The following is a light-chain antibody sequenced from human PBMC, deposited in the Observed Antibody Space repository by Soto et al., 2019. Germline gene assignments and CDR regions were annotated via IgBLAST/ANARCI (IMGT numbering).Light chain of an antibody. CDR1: SSDVGGYNY. J-gene: IGLJ1*01. Sequence: QSALTQPASVSGSPGQSITISCTGTSSDVGGYNYVSWYQQHPGKAPKLIIYEVSNRPTGVSNRFSGSKSGHTASLTISGIQSEDEADYFCTSYTSSRTLDVSGTGTKVTVL. CDR3: TSYTSSRTLDV. V-gene: IGLV2-14*01. CDR2: EVS.